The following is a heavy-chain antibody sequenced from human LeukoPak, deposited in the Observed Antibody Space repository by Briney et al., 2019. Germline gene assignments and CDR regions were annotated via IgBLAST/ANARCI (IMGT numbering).Heavy chain of an antibody. D-gene: IGHD3-22*01. CDR1: GGSISSSSYY. CDR3: ARAPLPYYDSSGYSHPFDY. CDR2: IYHSGST. V-gene: IGHV4-61*05. Sequence: SETLSLTCTVSGGSISSSSYYWGWIRQPPGKGLEWIGYIYHSGSTNYNPSLKSRVTISVDTSKNQFSLKLSSVTAADTAVYYCARAPLPYYDSSGYSHPFDYWGQGTLVTVSS. J-gene: IGHJ4*02.